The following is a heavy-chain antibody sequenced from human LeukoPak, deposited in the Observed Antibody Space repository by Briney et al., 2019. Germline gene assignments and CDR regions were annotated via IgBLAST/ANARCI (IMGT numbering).Heavy chain of an antibody. D-gene: IGHD1-26*01. CDR1: GGSISTYY. Sequence: SETLSLTCTVSGGSISTYYWSWIRQPPGKGLEWIGYVYYTGNTDYNPSLKSRVTISVDTSKKQFSLNLRPVSAADTAVYYCARGAESHYDRHLDYWGQGTLVTVSS. CDR2: VYYTGNT. CDR3: ARGAESHYDRHLDY. J-gene: IGHJ4*02. V-gene: IGHV4-59*01.